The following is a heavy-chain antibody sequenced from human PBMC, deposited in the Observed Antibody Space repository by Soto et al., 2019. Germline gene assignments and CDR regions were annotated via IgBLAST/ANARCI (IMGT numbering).Heavy chain of an antibody. V-gene: IGHV3-30-3*01. J-gene: IGHJ4*02. Sequence: QVQLVESGGGVVQPGRSLRLSCAASGFTFSSYAMHWVRQAPGKGLEWVAVISYDGSNKCYADSVKGRFTISRDNSKNTLYLQMNSLRAEDTAVYYCASETYYYDSSGYYRIPFDYWGQGTLVTVSS. CDR3: ASETYYYDSSGYYRIPFDY. CDR1: GFTFSSYA. D-gene: IGHD3-22*01. CDR2: ISYDGSNK.